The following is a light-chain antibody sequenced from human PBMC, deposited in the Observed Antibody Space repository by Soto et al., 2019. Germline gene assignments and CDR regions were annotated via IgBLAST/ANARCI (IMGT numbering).Light chain of an antibody. J-gene: IGKJ5*01. CDR3: QQYGSSPPRIT. Sequence: EIVLTQSPGTLSLSPGERATLSCRASQSDSSSYLAWYQQKPGQAPRLLIYGASSRATGIPDRFSGSGSGTDFTLTISRLEPEDFAVYYCQQYGSSPPRITFGQGTRLEIK. V-gene: IGKV3-20*01. CDR2: GAS. CDR1: QSDSSSY.